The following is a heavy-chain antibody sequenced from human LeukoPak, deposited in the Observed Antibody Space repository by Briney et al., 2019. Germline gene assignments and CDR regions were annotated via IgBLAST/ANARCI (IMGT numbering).Heavy chain of an antibody. CDR2: IYYTGST. CDR1: GGSISSYY. V-gene: IGHV4-59*01. D-gene: IGHD3-22*01. J-gene: IGHJ5*02. Sequence: SETLSLTCIVSGGSISSYYWSWIRQPPGKGQEWIGYIYYTGSTNYNPSLKSRVTMSVDTSKNQFSLKLRTVTAADTAVYYCARGLQNYYESSGSPFDPWGQGILVTVSS. CDR3: ARGLQNYYESSGSPFDP.